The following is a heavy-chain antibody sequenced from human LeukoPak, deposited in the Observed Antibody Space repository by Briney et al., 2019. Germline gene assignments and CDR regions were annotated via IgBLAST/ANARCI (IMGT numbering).Heavy chain of an antibody. CDR1: GGSISSYY. J-gene: IGHJ4*02. V-gene: IGHV4-59*08. D-gene: IGHD6-13*01. Sequence: SETLSPTCTVSGGSISSYYWSWIRQPPGEGLEWIGYIYYSGSTNYNPSLKSRVTISVDTSKNQFSLKLSSVTAADTAVYYCASHDSSSWTGPFDYWGQGTLVTVSS. CDR3: ASHDSSSWTGPFDY. CDR2: IYYSGST.